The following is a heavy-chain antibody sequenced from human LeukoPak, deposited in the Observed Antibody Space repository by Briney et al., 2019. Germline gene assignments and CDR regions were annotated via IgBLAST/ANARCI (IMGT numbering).Heavy chain of an antibody. V-gene: IGHV3-64*01. CDR2: ISSNGGST. Sequence: GGSLRLSCAASGFTFSSYAMHWVRQAPGKGLEYVSAISSNGGSTYYANSLKGRFTISRDNSKNTLYLQMGSLRAEDMAVYYCARVPTSRYGLYYWGQGTLVTVSS. D-gene: IGHD5-18*01. J-gene: IGHJ4*02. CDR3: ARVPTSRYGLYY. CDR1: GFTFSSYA.